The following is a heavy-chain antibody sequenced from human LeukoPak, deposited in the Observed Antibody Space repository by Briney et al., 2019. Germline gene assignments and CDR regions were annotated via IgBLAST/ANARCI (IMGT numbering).Heavy chain of an antibody. CDR1: GGSISSSSYY. CDR2: IYDSGRT. CDR3: ARLEKSDYGDYDGNEYYFDY. Sequence: PSETLSLTRTVSGGSISSSSYYWGWIRQPPGKGLEWIGSIYDSGRTYYNPSLKSRVPISVDTSRNQFSLTLSSVTAADTAVYYCARLEKSDYGDYDGNEYYFDYWGQGTLVTVSS. D-gene: IGHD4-17*01. J-gene: IGHJ4*02. V-gene: IGHV4-39*01.